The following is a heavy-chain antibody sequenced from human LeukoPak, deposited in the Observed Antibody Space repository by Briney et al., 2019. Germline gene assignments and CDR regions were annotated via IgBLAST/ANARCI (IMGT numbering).Heavy chain of an antibody. CDR1: GFTFSSYA. CDR2: ITSGSGDI. Sequence: GGGLRLSCAASGFTFSSYAMNWVRRTPGKGLEWVSSITSGSGDIYYTDSVKGRFTISRDNAKNSLYLQMGSLRAEDTAVYFCARQRMDYSSFFPGYFDSWGLGTLVTVS. CDR3: ARQRMDYSSFFPGYFDS. J-gene: IGHJ4*02. D-gene: IGHD4-11*01. V-gene: IGHV3-21*01.